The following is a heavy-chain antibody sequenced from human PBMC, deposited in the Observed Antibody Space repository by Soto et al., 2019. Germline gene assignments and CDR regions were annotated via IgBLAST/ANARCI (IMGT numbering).Heavy chain of an antibody. CDR1: CFTFTRYS. Sequence: GGSLRLSCAASCFTFTRYSMNWVRQAPGKGLEWVSSISSTTNYIYYADSMKGRFTVSRDNAKNSVYLEMNSLSAEDTAVYYCARESEDLTSNFGYWGQGTLVTVSS. CDR2: ISSTTNYI. J-gene: IGHJ4*02. CDR3: ARESEDLTSNFGY. V-gene: IGHV3-21*01.